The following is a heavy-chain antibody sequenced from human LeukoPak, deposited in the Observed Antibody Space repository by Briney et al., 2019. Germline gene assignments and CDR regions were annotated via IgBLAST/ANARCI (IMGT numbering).Heavy chain of an antibody. CDR1: GFSFSTRGVG. CDR3: AHRRGSGSDY. V-gene: IGHV2-5*02. J-gene: IGHJ4*02. Sequence: SGPTLVHPTPPLTLTCTFSGFSFSTRGVGVGWIRQPRVKALEWLALIYWDDDKRYSPSLRSRLTISKDTSKNQVVLTMTNMDPVDTATYYCAHRRGSGSDYWGQGTLVTVSS. D-gene: IGHD3-22*01. CDR2: IYWDDDK.